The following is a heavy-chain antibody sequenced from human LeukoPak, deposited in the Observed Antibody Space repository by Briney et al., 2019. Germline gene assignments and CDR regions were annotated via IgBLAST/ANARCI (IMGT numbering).Heavy chain of an antibody. CDR3: ARGSYSPDFDY. CDR1: GGSISSYY. J-gene: IGHJ4*02. V-gene: IGHV4-59*01. CDR2: IYYSGST. D-gene: IGHD5-18*01. Sequence: PSETLSLTCTVSGGSISSYYWSWIRQPPGKGLEWIGYIYYSGSTNYNSSLKSRVTISVDTSKNQFSLKLSSVTAADTAVYYCARGSYSPDFDYWGQGTLVTVSS.